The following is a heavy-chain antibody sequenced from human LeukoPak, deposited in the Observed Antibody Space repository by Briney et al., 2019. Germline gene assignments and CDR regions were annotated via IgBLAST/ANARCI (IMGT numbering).Heavy chain of an antibody. V-gene: IGHV3-7*04. J-gene: IGHJ4*02. Sequence: PGGSLRLSCAASGFSFSGSWMTWVRQAPGKGLEWVAHIKYDGSGKYYVDSVKGRFTISRDNAKNTLYLQMSSLRAEDTAVYYCARDPDHGAIDYWGQGTLVTVSS. CDR2: IKYDGSGK. CDR1: GFSFSGSW. CDR3: ARDPDHGAIDY.